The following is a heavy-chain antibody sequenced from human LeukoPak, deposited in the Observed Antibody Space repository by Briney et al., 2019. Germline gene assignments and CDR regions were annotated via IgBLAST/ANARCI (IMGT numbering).Heavy chain of an antibody. CDR3: ASSPDYYDSSGYYLFDI. D-gene: IGHD3-22*01. V-gene: IGHV1-69*06. J-gene: IGHJ3*02. Sequence: ASVKVSCKASGGTFSSYAISWVRQAPGQGLEWMGGIIPIFGTANYAQKFQGRVTITADKSTSTAYMVLSSLRSEDTAVYYCASSPDYYDSSGYYLFDIWGQGTMVTVSS. CDR2: IIPIFGTA. CDR1: GGTFSSYA.